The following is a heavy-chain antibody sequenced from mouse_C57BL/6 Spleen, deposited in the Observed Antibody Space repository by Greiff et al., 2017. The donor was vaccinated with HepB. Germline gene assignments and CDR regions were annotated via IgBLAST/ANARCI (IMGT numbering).Heavy chain of an antibody. CDR1: GYTFTSYT. CDR2: INPSSGYT. J-gene: IGHJ2*01. D-gene: IGHD1-1*01. CDR3: AREGITTVVADY. V-gene: IGHV1-4*01. Sequence: QVQLKQSGAELARPGASVKMSCKASGYTFTSYTMHWVKQRPGQGLEWIGYINPSSGYTKYNQKFKDKATLTADKSSSTAYMQLSSLTSEDSAVYYCAREGITTVVADYWGQGTTLTVSS.